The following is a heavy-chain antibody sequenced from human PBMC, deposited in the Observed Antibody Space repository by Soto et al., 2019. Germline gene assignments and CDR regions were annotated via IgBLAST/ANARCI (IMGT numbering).Heavy chain of an antibody. CDR2: ISGGGDTT. CDR3: AKGRGGSGSLTPRVDF. CDR1: GFTFNNYA. V-gene: IGHV3-23*01. D-gene: IGHD3-10*01. Sequence: EVQLLESGGGLVQPGGSLRLSCAASGFTFNNYAMTWVRQAPGKGLEWVSAISGGGDTTSYADSVKGRFTVSRDGSKNTRYQQMSTLNAQDTALYYCAKGRGGSGSLTPRVDFWGQGTLVTVSS. J-gene: IGHJ4*02.